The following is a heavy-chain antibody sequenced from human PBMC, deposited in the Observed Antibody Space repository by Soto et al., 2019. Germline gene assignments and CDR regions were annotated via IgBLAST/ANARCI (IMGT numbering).Heavy chain of an antibody. D-gene: IGHD6-6*01. J-gene: IGHJ6*03. CDR1: GFTVSSNY. CDR2: IYSGGST. Sequence: HPGGSLRLSCAASGFTVSSNYMSWVRQAPGKGLEWVSVIYSGGSTYYADSVKGRFTISRDNSKNTLYLQMNSLRAEDTAVYYCARGAMSIAARPTSYYYYYMDVWGKGTTVTVSS. V-gene: IGHV3-66*01. CDR3: ARGAMSIAARPTSYYYYYMDV.